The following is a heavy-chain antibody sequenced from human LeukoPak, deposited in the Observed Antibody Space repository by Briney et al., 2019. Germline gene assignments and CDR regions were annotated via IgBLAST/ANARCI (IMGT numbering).Heavy chain of an antibody. CDR1: GFTFSSYA. CDR3: ARADKTESSDY. CDR2: ISYDGSNK. V-gene: IGHV3-30-3*01. D-gene: IGHD2-21*02. Sequence: GGSLRLSCAASGFTFSSYAMHWVRQAPGKGLEWVAVISYDGSNKYYADPVKGRFTISRDNSKNTLYLQMNSLRAEDTAVYYCARADKTESSDYWGQGTLVTVSS. J-gene: IGHJ4*02.